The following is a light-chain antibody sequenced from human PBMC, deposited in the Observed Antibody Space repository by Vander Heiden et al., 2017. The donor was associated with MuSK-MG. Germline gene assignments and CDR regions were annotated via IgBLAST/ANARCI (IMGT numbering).Light chain of an antibody. CDR1: SSDVGGYKY. Sequence: QSALTQPASVSGSPGQSITISCTGTSSDVGGYKYVPWYQQHPGKAHKLMICDVSNRPSGVSNRFSGSKSGNTASLTISGLQAEDEADYYCSSYTSSSTLVFGTGTKVTVL. V-gene: IGLV2-14*01. J-gene: IGLJ1*01. CDR2: DVS. CDR3: SSYTSSSTLV.